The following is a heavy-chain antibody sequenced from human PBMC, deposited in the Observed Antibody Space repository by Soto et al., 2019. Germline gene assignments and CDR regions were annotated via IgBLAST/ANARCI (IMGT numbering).Heavy chain of an antibody. D-gene: IGHD3-10*01. CDR2: IYHSGST. V-gene: IGHV4-30-2*01. CDR1: GGSISSGGYS. CDR3: ARAKGGVRDPYYFDY. Sequence: QLQLQESGSGLVKPSQTLSLTCAVSGGSISSGGYSWSWIRQPPGKGLEWIGYIYHSGSTYYNPSLKSRASKSGDRYKNQCSLKLSSVTAANTAVYYCARAKGGVRDPYYFDYWGQGTLVTVSS. J-gene: IGHJ4*02.